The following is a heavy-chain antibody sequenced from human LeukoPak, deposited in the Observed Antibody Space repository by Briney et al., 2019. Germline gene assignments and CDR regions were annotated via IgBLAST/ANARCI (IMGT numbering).Heavy chain of an antibody. CDR2: IRYDGSNK. D-gene: IGHD1-7*01. V-gene: IGHV3-30*02. CDR3: AKDQLPELPSGWYFDY. CDR1: GFTFSSYG. J-gene: IGHJ4*02. Sequence: PGGSLRLSCAASGFTFSSYGMHWVRQAPGKGLEWVAFIRYDGSNKYYADSVKGRFTISRDNSKNTLYLQMNSLRAEDTAVYYCAKDQLPELPSGWYFDYWGQGTLVTVSS.